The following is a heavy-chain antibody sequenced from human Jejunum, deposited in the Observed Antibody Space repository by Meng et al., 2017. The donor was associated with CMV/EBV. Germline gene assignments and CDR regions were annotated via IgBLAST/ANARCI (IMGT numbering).Heavy chain of an antibody. J-gene: IGHJ4*02. CDR2: IKSDGSST. V-gene: IGHV3-74*01. CDR1: GFTFSNFW. D-gene: IGHD5-24*01. Sequence: SGFTFSNFWMHWVRQGPGKGLVWVSSIKSDGSSTNYADSVKGRFTISRDNAKSTLYLQMNSLRAEDMAVYYCARQDGGDGYNGPNRNWGQGTLVTVSS. CDR3: ARQDGGDGYNGPNRN.